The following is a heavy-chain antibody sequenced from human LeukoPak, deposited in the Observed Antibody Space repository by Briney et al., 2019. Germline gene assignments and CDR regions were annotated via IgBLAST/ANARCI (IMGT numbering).Heavy chain of an antibody. CDR3: AREAVTTPYFDY. V-gene: IGHV1-69*04. D-gene: IGHD4-4*01. CDR1: GGTFSSYA. J-gene: IGHJ4*02. Sequence: SVKVSCKASGGTFSSYAISWVRQAPGQGLEWMGRIIPILGIANYAQKFQGRVTITADKSTSTAYMELSSLGSEDTAVYYCAREAVTTPYFDYWGQGTLVTVSS. CDR2: IIPILGIA.